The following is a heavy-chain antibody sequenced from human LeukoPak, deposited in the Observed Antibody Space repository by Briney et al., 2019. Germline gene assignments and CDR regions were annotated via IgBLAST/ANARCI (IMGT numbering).Heavy chain of an antibody. CDR1: GLTFNSHE. V-gene: IGHV3-48*03. J-gene: IGHJ5*02. D-gene: IGHD2-21*02. CDR3: AGERNCGGDCYQGSWFDP. Sequence: GGSLRLSCAASGLTFNSHEMHWVRQAPGKGLDWVSYITSSGGITYYADSVKGRFTVSRDNAKNSLYLQMNSLRAEDTAVYYCAGERNCGGDCYQGSWFDPWGQGTLVTVSS. CDR2: ITSSGGIT.